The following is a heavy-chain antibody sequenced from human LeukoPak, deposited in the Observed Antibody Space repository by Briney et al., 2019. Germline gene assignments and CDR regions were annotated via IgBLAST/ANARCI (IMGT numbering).Heavy chain of an antibody. CDR1: GYTFTGYY. V-gene: IGHV1-2*04. CDR3: VSDLAYSSSDLCY. J-gene: IGHJ4*02. D-gene: IGHD6-6*01. Sequence: GASVKVSCKASGYTFTGYYMHWVRQAPGQGLEWMGWINPNSGGTNYAQKFQGWVTMTRDTSISTAYMELSRLRSDDTAVYYCVSDLAYSSSDLCYWGQGTLVTVSS. CDR2: INPNSGGT.